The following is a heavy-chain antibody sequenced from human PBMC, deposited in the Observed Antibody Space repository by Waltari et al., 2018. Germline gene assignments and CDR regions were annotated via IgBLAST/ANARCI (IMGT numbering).Heavy chain of an antibody. D-gene: IGHD3-16*01. CDR3: VREGVMRFVNPYSYYYMDV. Sequence: QVHLVESGGGLVKPGGSLRLTCSASGFTSRDYYMNWIRRAQGQGLGGVQYVSNTGNTRSYAASVNGRFTISRDNAKSSLYLQINSLRAEDTAVYYCVREGVMRFVNPYSYYYMDVWGKGTTITVSS. V-gene: IGHV3-11*04. CDR1: GFTSRDYY. CDR2: VSNTGNTR. J-gene: IGHJ6*03.